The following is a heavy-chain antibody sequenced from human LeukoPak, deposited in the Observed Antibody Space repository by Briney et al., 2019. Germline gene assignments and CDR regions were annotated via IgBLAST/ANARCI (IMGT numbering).Heavy chain of an antibody. CDR1: GYTFTNYG. V-gene: IGHV1-18*01. CDR2: ISAYNGNT. CDR3: ARGAPADYYDSSGYYIIGYCQQ. D-gene: IGHD3-22*01. J-gene: IGHJ1*01. Sequence: ASVKVSCKASGYTFTNYGISWVRQAPGQGLEWMGWISAYNGNTNYAQKLQGRVAMTTDTSTSTAYMELRSLRSDDTAVYYCARGAPADYYDSSGYYIIGYCQQWGQGTLVTVSS.